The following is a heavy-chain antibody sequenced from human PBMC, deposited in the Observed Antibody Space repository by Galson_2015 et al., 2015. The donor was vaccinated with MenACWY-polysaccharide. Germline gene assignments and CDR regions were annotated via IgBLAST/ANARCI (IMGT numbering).Heavy chain of an antibody. D-gene: IGHD3-22*01. CDR2: ISSSSSTI. CDR3: ARDWVEYYYDSSGYYYGDY. CDR1: GFTFSSYS. J-gene: IGHJ4*02. Sequence: SLRLSCAASGFTFSSYSMNWVRQAPGKGLEWVSYISSSSSTIYYADSVKGRFTISRDNAKNSLYLQMNSLRAEDTAVYYCARDWVEYYYDSSGYYYGDYWGQGTLVTVSS. V-gene: IGHV3-48*01.